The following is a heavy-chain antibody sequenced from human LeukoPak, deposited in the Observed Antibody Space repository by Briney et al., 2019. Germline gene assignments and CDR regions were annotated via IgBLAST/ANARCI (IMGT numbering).Heavy chain of an antibody. J-gene: IGHJ4*02. CDR2: IYHSGST. V-gene: IGHV4-4*02. D-gene: IGHD6-19*01. Sequence: PSGALSLTCAVSGGSIRSSNWWSGVRQPPGKGLEWFGAIYHSGSTNYNPSLKSRVTISVDKSKNQFSLKLSSVTAADTAVYYCARGFTPSPGYSSGWYSDYWGQGTLVTVSS. CDR1: GGSIRSSNW. CDR3: ARGFTPSPGYSSGWYSDY.